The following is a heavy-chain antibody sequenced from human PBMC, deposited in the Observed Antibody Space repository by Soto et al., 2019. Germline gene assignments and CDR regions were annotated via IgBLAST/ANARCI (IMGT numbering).Heavy chain of an antibody. J-gene: IGHJ4*02. CDR2: IWYDGSNK. D-gene: IGHD3-10*01. V-gene: IGHV3-33*01. CDR1: GFTFSSYG. CDR3: ARAALMGPFDY. Sequence: PGGSLSLSCAASGFTFSSYGMHWVRQAPGKGLEWVAVIWYDGSNKYYADSVKGRFTISRDNSKSTLYLQMNSLRAEDTAVYYCARAALMGPFDYWGQGTLVTVSS.